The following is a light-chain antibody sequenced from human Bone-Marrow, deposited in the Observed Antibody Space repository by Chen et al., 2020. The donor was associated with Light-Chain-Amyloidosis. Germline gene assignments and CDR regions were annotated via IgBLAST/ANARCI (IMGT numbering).Light chain of an antibody. V-gene: IGLV3-25*03. Sequence: SYELTQPPSVAVSSGQTARITSSGHDLPTNYSYWYQQKPGQAPLLVINRDTERPTGISERFSGSSSGTTATLTISGVQAEDEADYHCQSADSSGTYEVIFGGGTKLTVL. CDR2: RDT. CDR3: QSADSSGTYEVI. J-gene: IGLJ2*01. CDR1: DLPTNY.